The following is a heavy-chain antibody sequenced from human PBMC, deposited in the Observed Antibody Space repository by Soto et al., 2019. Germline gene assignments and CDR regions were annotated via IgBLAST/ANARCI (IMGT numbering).Heavy chain of an antibody. CDR2: IYHSGRT. V-gene: IGHV4-30-2*01. D-gene: IGHD6-19*01. CDR1: GGSISSGGYS. J-gene: IGHJ4*02. Sequence: QLQLQESGSGLVKPSQTLYLTCAVSGGSISSGGYSWSWLRQPPGHGLEGIGYIYHSGRTYYNPSLKRRVTISVDRSKNQFSLKLSSVTDEDTTVYYGARDGGLGAVAVDYWGQGTLVTVSS. CDR3: ARDGGLGAVAVDY.